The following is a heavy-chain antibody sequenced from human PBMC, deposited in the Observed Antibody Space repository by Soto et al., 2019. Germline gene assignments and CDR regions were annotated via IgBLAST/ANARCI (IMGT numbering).Heavy chain of an antibody. CDR3: ATMNSYFEY. CDR1: GFSFSTYS. D-gene: IGHD4-4*01. J-gene: IGHJ4*02. Sequence: GSLRISCAASGFSFSTYSMSWVRQTPGKGLEWVSAITATGDRTYYADSVTGRFTISRDNSRKTHYIQMTSLTAEDTAIYYCATMNSYFEYWGQGGQVAVSS. V-gene: IGHV3-23*01. CDR2: ITATGDRT.